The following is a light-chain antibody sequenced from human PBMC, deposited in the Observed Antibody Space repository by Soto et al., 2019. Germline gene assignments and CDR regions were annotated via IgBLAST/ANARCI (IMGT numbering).Light chain of an antibody. CDR2: EVS. CDR1: SSDVGGYNF. J-gene: IGLJ3*02. V-gene: IGLV2-8*01. Sequence: QSVLTQPPSASGSPGQSVTVSCTGTSSDVGGYNFVSWYQQQPGKAPKLLIYEVSKRPSGVPDRFSGSKSGYTASLTVSALQAEDEADYYCSSYGGSNNLNWLFGGGTQLTVL. CDR3: SSYGGSNNLNWL.